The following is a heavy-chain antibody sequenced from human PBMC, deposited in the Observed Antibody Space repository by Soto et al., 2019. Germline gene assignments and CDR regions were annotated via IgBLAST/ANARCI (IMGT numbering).Heavy chain of an antibody. J-gene: IGHJ3*02. CDR1: GGTFSSYA. CDR3: ARDRVAAAPGGGENAFDI. D-gene: IGHD6-13*01. V-gene: IGHV1-69*01. Sequence: QVQLVQSGAEVKKPGSSVKVSCKASGGTFSSYAISWVRQAPGQGLEWMGGIIPIFGTANYAQKFQGRVTITADEPTSTAYRELSSLRSEDTAVYYCARDRVAAAPGGGENAFDIWGQGTMVTVSS. CDR2: IIPIFGTA.